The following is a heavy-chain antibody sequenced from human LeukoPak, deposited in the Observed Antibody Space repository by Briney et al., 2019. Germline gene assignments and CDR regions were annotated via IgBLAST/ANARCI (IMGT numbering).Heavy chain of an antibody. D-gene: IGHD3-10*01. J-gene: IGHJ3*02. CDR2: ISGSGGST. Sequence: KTGGSLRLSCAAPGFTFSSYAMSWVRQAPGKGLEWVSPISGSGGSTYYADSVKGRFTISTDNSKNTLYLQMNSLRAEDTAGYYCAKPLSSMVRGVIIKVDAFDIWGQGTMVTVSS. V-gene: IGHV3-23*01. CDR3: AKPLSSMVRGVIIKVDAFDI. CDR1: GFTFSSYA.